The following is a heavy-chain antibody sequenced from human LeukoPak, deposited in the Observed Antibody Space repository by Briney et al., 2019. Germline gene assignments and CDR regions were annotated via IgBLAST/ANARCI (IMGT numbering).Heavy chain of an antibody. J-gene: IGHJ4*02. CDR3: ARGGSGSYYL. V-gene: IGHV3-53*01. Sequence: GGSLRLSCAASGFTVSSNYMTWVRQAPGKGLEWVSVIYPGGDTYYADSVKGRFTISRDNSKNTLYLQMNSLRAEDTAVYYCARGGSGSYYLWGQGTLVTVSS. CDR2: IYPGGDT. D-gene: IGHD3-10*01. CDR1: GFTVSSNY.